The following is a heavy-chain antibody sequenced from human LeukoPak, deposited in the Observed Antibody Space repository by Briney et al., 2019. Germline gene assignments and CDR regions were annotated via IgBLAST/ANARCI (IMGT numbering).Heavy chain of an antibody. CDR1: GFTFSSYA. CDR2: ISYDGSNK. CDR3: ARGSEWLWAPWDCGTDV. Sequence: PGGSLRLSCAASGFTFSSYAMHWVRQAPGKGLEWVAVISYDGSNKYYADSVKGRFTISRDNSKNTLYLQMNSLRAEDTAVYYCARGSEWLWAPWDCGTDVWGQGTTVTVSS. V-gene: IGHV3-30-3*01. D-gene: IGHD3-3*01. J-gene: IGHJ6*02.